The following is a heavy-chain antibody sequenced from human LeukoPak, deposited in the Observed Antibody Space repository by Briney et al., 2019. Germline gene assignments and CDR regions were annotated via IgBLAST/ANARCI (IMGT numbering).Heavy chain of an antibody. J-gene: IGHJ5*02. CDR2: ISSSGSTI. CDR3: ARDPGYSSSFYNWFDP. D-gene: IGHD6-13*01. Sequence: GGSLRLSCAASGFTFSDYYMSWIRQAPGKGLEWVSYISSSGSTINYADSVKGRFTISRDNAKNSLYLQKNRLRAEDTAVYYCARDPGYSSSFYNWFDPWGQGTLVTVSS. V-gene: IGHV3-11*01. CDR1: GFTFSDYY.